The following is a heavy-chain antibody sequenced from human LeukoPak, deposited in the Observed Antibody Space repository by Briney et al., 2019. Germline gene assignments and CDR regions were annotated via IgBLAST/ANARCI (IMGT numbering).Heavy chain of an antibody. D-gene: IGHD6-13*01. V-gene: IGHV3-7*01. CDR3: ARDGMGIAAAGGYYYYGMDV. Sequence: GGSLRLSCAASGFPFSSYWMSWVRQAPGKGLEWVATIKPDGGEIYYMDSVKGRFTISRDNAKNSLYLQMNSLRAEDTAVYCCARDGMGIAAAGGYYYYGMDVWGQGTTVTVSS. CDR2: IKPDGGEI. CDR1: GFPFSSYW. J-gene: IGHJ6*02.